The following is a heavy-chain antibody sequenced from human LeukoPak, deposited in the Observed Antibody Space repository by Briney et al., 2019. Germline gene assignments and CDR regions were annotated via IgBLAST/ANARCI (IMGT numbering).Heavy chain of an antibody. Sequence: PGGFLRLSCSASGFTFSRYWMYWVRQAPGKGLVWVSGTSSDGSSTVYADSVKGRFTISRDNAKNTLYLQMYSLGADDTAIYYCARSPRDGISLWGQGTLVTVSS. CDR3: ARSPRDGISL. D-gene: IGHD5-24*01. V-gene: IGHV3-74*01. CDR2: TSSDGSST. CDR1: GFTFSRYW. J-gene: IGHJ4*02.